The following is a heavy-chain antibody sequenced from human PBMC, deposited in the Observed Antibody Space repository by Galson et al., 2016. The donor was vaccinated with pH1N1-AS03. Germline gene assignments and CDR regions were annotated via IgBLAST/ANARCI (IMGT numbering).Heavy chain of an antibody. CDR3: ARHLPSPFSSSSGY. V-gene: IGHV5-51*01. CDR2: IHPRDSDT. Sequence: QSGAEVKKPGESVKISCKGSGYSFSDYWIAWVRQMPGKGLEWMGIIHPRDSDTRYSPSFQGRVSISADKSISTAYLQWSSLKASDTATYYCARHLPSPFSSSSGYWGHGTLVTVSS. CDR1: GYSFSDYW. J-gene: IGHJ4*01. D-gene: IGHD6-13*01.